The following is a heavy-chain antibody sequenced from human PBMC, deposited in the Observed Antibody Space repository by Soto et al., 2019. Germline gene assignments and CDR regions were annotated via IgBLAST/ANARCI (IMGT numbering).Heavy chain of an antibody. CDR3: ARDRGQGARATEYFDY. V-gene: IGHV3-30-3*01. Sequence: QVQLVESGGGVVQPGRSLRLSCAASGFTFSSYAMHWVRQAPGKGLEWVAVISYDGSNKYYADSVKGRFTISRDNSKNTLYLQMNSLRAEDTAVYYCARDRGQGARATEYFDYWGQGTLVTVSS. CDR1: GFTFSSYA. D-gene: IGHD5-12*01. CDR2: ISYDGSNK. J-gene: IGHJ4*02.